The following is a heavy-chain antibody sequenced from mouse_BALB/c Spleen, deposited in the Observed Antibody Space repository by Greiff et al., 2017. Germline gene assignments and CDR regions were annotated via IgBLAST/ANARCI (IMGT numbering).Heavy chain of an antibody. V-gene: IGHV5-12-1*01. CDR1: GFAFSSYD. CDR3: ARHDGNYHYYAMDY. Sequence: EVQVVESGGGLVKPGGSLKLSCAASGFAFSSYDMSWVRQTPEKRLEWVAYISSGGGSTYYPDTVKGRFTISRDNAKNTLYLQMSSLKSEDTAMYYCARHDGNYHYYAMDYWGQGTSVTVSS. J-gene: IGHJ4*01. D-gene: IGHD2-1*01. CDR2: ISSGGGST.